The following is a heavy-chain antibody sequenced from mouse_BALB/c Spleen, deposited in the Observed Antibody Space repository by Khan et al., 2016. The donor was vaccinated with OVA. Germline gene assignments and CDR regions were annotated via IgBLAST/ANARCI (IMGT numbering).Heavy chain of an antibody. D-gene: IGHD1-1*01. CDR1: GYSITSDYA. CDR2: ISYSGNP. J-gene: IGHJ2*01. Sequence: EVQLQESGPGLVKPSQSLSLTCTVTGYSITSDYAWNWIRQFPGNKLEWMGYISYSGNPKSNPSLKSRISITRETSTNQFFLQLNSVTAEDTATYYCARIYGGDFDYWGQGTTLTVSS. CDR3: ARIYGGDFDY. V-gene: IGHV3-2*02.